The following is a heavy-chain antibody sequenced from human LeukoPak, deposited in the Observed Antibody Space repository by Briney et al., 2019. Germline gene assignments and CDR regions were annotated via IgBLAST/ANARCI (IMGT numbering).Heavy chain of an antibody. CDR1: GFTFSSYA. CDR2: ISYDGSNK. Sequence: GGSLRLSCAASGFTFSSYAMHWVRQAPGKGLEWVAVISYDGSNKYYADSVKGRFTISRDNSENTLYLQMNSLRAEDTAVYYCARDPSSTSHHYYYMDVWGKGTTVTVSS. V-gene: IGHV3-30*04. J-gene: IGHJ6*03. CDR3: ARDPSSTSHHYYYMDV. D-gene: IGHD2-2*01.